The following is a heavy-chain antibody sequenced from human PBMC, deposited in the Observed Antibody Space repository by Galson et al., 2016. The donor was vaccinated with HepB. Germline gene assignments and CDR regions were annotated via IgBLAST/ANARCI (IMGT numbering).Heavy chain of an antibody. CDR3: TTGGGNWALGMDV. D-gene: IGHD1-1*01. Sequence: SLRLSCAGSGFTFSNAWMSWVRQAPGKGLEWVGRIKSKTDGGTTDYAAPVKGRFTNSRDDPKNTLYLQMNSLKTEDTAVYYCTTGGGNWALGMDVWGQGTTVTVSS. CDR1: GFTFSNAW. V-gene: IGHV3-15*01. J-gene: IGHJ6*02. CDR2: IKSKTDGGTT.